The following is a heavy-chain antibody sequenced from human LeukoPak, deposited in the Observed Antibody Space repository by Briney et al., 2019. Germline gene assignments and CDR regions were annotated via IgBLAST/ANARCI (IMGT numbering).Heavy chain of an antibody. V-gene: IGHV4-4*07. CDR1: GGSISSYY. D-gene: IGHD3-22*01. CDR3: ARDSQNYDSSGSIDY. Sequence: SETLSLTCTVSGGSISSYYWSWIRQPAGKGLEWIGRIYTSGSTNYNPSLKSRVTMSVDTSKNQFSLKLSSVTAADTAVYYCARDSQNYDSSGSIDYWGQGTLVTVSS. CDR2: IYTSGST. J-gene: IGHJ4*02.